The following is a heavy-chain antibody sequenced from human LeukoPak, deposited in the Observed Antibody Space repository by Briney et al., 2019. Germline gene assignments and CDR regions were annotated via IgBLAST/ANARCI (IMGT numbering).Heavy chain of an antibody. Sequence: SETLSLTCTVSGGSISSYYWSWIRQPPGKGLEWLGYIYYSGSTNYNPSLKSRVTISVDTSKNQFSLKLSSVTAADTAVYYCARMPPRVVAATHYYYGMDVWGQGTTVTVSS. CDR3: ARMPPRVVAATHYYYGMDV. V-gene: IGHV4-59*08. D-gene: IGHD2-15*01. CDR2: IYYSGST. J-gene: IGHJ6*02. CDR1: GGSISSYY.